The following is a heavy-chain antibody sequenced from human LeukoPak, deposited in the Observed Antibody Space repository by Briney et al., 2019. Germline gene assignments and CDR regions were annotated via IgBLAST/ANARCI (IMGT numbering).Heavy chain of an antibody. CDR1: GFTFGDYA. V-gene: IGHV3-11*04. CDR3: ARDQGYSEGDVDY. D-gene: IGHD3-16*01. CDR2: ISSSGSTI. Sequence: PGGSLRLSCTASGFTFGDYAMSWIRQAPGKGLEWVSYISSSGSTIYYADSVKGRFTISRDNAKNSLYLQMNSLRAEDTAVYYCARDQGYSEGDVDYWGQGTLVTVSS. J-gene: IGHJ4*02.